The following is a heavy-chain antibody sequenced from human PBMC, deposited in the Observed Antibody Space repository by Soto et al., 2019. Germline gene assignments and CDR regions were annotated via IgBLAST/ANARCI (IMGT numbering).Heavy chain of an antibody. Sequence: VRLVQSGGGLAKPGESLRLSCAASGFTFSYFTMNWVRQAPGKGLEWVSSITGSSSSTYYTESVQGRFSISRDNAKNTLFLEMNSLRAEDKAVYYCARISIQEEYYFDYWGQGVLVTVSS. D-gene: IGHD1-1*01. CDR3: ARISIQEEYYFDY. V-gene: IGHV3-21*01. CDR1: GFTFSYFT. J-gene: IGHJ4*02. CDR2: ITGSSSST.